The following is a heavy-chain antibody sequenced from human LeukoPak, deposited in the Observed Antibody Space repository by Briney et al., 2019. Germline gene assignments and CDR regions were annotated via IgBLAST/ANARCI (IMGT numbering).Heavy chain of an antibody. V-gene: IGHV3-30*02. CDR2: IRYEGSNE. Sequence: GGSLRLSCAASGFTFSSYGMYWVGQAPGKGLEWVAFIRYEGSNEYYADSVKGRFTISRDNSKNTLYLQMNSLRGEDTAVYYCAKVYGVAGIDYWGQGTLVTVSS. D-gene: IGHD6-19*01. CDR3: AKVYGVAGIDY. CDR1: GFTFSSYG. J-gene: IGHJ4*02.